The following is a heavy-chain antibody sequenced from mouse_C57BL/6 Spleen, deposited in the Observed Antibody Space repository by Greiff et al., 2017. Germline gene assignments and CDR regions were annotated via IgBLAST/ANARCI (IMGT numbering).Heavy chain of an antibody. V-gene: IGHV1-74*01. D-gene: IGHD1-1*01. J-gene: IGHJ3*01. CDR3: AIDGSSYWFAY. Sequence: QVQLQQPGAELVKPGASVKVSCKASGYTFTSYWMHWVKQRPGQGLEWIGRIHPSDSDTNYNQKFKGKATLTVDKSSSTAYMQLSSLTSEDSAVXYCAIDGSSYWFAYWGQGTLVTVSA. CDR2: IHPSDSDT. CDR1: GYTFTSYW.